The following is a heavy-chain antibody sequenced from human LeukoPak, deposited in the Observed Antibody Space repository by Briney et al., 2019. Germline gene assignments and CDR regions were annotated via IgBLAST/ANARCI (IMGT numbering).Heavy chain of an antibody. Sequence: ASVKVSCKASGYTFTSYYMHWVRQAPGQGLEWMGIINPSGGSTSYAQKFQGRVTMTRDTSTSTVYMELNSLRSEDTAVYYCARDHNPVNTSNPSIVVVPARYYYYGMDVWGQGTTVTVSS. D-gene: IGHD2-2*01. CDR3: ARDHNPVNTSNPSIVVVPARYYYYGMDV. CDR1: GYTFTSYY. J-gene: IGHJ6*02. CDR2: INPSGGST. V-gene: IGHV1-46*01.